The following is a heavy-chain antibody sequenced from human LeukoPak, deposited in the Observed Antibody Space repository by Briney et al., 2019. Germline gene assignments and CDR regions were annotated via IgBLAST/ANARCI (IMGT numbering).Heavy chain of an antibody. V-gene: IGHV1-8*01. J-gene: IGHJ4*02. CDR2: MNPNSGNT. CDR3: ARDGDWSGYQKD. CDR1: GYTFTSYD. Sequence: ASVKVSCKASGYTFTSYDISWVRQATGQGLEWMGWMNPNSGNTGYAQKFQGRATMTRSTSISTAYMELSRLRSDDTAVYYCARDGDWSGYQKDWGQGTLVTVSS. D-gene: IGHD3-3*01.